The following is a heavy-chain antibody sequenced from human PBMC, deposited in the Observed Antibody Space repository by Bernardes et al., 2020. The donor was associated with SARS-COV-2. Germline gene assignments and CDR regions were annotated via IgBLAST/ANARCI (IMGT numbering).Heavy chain of an antibody. CDR3: AKPGTDY. V-gene: IGHV3-21*06. CDR1: GFTFSSYT. CDR2: ISTSSSYI. J-gene: IGHJ4*02. Sequence: GGSLRLSCAASGFTFSSYTMNWVRQAPGKGLEWISSISTSSSYISYSDSVRGRFTISRDNAKNSVSLQMNSLRAEDTAVYYCAKPGTDYWGQGTLVTVSA. D-gene: IGHD1-1*01.